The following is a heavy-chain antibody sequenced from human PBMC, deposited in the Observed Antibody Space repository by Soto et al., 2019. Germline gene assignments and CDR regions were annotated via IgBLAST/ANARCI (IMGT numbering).Heavy chain of an antibody. V-gene: IGHV3-48*01. Sequence: DVQLVESGGGLVQPGGSLRLSCAASGFSFSSCNMNWVRQAPGRRLEWVSFITSSSDVIRYADSVRGRFTISRDNVKNTLYLQMSSLGVEDTAVYYCARGLDSSWFFLWGQGTLVTVSS. D-gene: IGHD6-13*01. J-gene: IGHJ4*02. CDR1: GFSFSSCN. CDR3: ARGLDSSWFFL. CDR2: ITSSSDVI.